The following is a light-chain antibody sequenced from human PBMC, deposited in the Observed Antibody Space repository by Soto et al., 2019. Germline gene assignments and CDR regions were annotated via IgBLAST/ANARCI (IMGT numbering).Light chain of an antibody. CDR3: QQYNNWPRT. V-gene: IGKV3-15*01. Sequence: EIVMTQSPATLSVSPGERATLSCRASQSVSSNLAWYQQKPGQAPRLLIYGASTRATGVPDRFSGSASGTEFTLTISSLQSEDFAVYYCQQYNNWPRTFGQGTRLEIK. J-gene: IGKJ5*01. CDR2: GAS. CDR1: QSVSSN.